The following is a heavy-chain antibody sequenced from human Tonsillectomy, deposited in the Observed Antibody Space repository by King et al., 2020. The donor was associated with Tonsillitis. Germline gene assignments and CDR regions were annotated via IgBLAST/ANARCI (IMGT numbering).Heavy chain of an antibody. J-gene: IGHJ3*02. CDR1: GGSISSGGYS. Sequence: QLQESGSGLVKPSQTLSLTCAVSGGSISSGGYSWSWIRQPPGKGLEWIGYIYHSGSTYYNPSLKSRVTISVDRSKNQFSLKLSSVTAADTAVYYCARGVYYDSSGYSGNSLFDIWGQGTMVTVSS. CDR3: ARGVYYDSSGYSGNSLFDI. D-gene: IGHD3-22*01. V-gene: IGHV4-30-2*01. CDR2: IYHSGST.